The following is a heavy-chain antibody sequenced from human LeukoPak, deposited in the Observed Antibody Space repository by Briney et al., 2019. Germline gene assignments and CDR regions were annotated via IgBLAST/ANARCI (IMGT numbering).Heavy chain of an antibody. Sequence: PSETLSLTCAVYGGSFSGYYWSWIRQPPGKGLEWIGEINHSGSTNYNPSLKSRVTISVDTSKNQFSLKLSSVTAADTAVYYCARARGGGAADYWGQGTLVTVSS. J-gene: IGHJ4*02. V-gene: IGHV4-34*01. CDR1: GGSFSGYY. CDR3: ARARGGGAADY. CDR2: INHSGST. D-gene: IGHD3-16*01.